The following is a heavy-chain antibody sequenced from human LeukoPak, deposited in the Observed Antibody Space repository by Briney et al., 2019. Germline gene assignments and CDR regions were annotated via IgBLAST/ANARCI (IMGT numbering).Heavy chain of an antibody. CDR2: IIPIFGTA. CDR3: ARDQYYGSGSYYNGGDY. D-gene: IGHD3-10*01. CDR1: GGTFSSYA. V-gene: IGHV1-69*06. Sequence: PVKVSCKASGGTFSSYAISWVRQAPGQGLEWMGGIIPIFGTANYAQKFQGRVTITADKSTSTDYMELSSLRSGDTAVYYCARDQYYGSGSYYNGGDYWGQGTLVTVSS. J-gene: IGHJ4*02.